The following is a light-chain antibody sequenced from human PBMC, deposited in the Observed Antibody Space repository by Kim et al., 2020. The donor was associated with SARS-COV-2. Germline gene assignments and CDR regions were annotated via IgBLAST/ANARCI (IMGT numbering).Light chain of an antibody. Sequence: QSVLTQPPSASGSPGQSVTISCTGTSSDVGAYKYVSWYQQHPNKAPKLLIYEVNKRPSGVPDRFSGSKSGSTASLTVSGLQAEDEAEYYCSAYAGTNNFVFGTGTKVTVL. V-gene: IGLV2-8*01. CDR1: SSDVGAYKY. J-gene: IGLJ1*01. CDR3: SAYAGTNNFV. CDR2: EVN.